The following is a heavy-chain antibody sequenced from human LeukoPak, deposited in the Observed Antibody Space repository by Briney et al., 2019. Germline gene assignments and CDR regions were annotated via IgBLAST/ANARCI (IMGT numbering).Heavy chain of an antibody. J-gene: IGHJ4*02. Sequence: GGSLRLSCAASGFTFSSYAMHWVRQAPGKGLEWVAVISYDGSNKYYADSVKGRFTISRDNSKNTLYLQMNSLRAEDTAVYYCARGGGPRTSTFDYWGQGTLVTVSS. CDR2: ISYDGSNK. V-gene: IGHV3-30-3*01. CDR3: ARGGGPRTSTFDY. CDR1: GFTFSSYA.